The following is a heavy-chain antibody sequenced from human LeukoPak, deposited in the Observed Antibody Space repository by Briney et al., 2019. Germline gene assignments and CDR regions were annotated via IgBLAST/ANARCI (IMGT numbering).Heavy chain of an antibody. CDR2: IRSKANGYAT. Sequence: GGSLRLSCGASGFSFSASSMHWVRQAPGKGLEWVGRIRSKANGYATHFAASVDGRFTISRDDSKNTIYLHMSSLKTEDTGVYYCASGGGVLAAFDIWGQGTMVLVSS. CDR3: ASGGGVLAAFDI. J-gene: IGHJ3*02. D-gene: IGHD2-8*01. CDR1: GFSFSASS. V-gene: IGHV3-73*01.